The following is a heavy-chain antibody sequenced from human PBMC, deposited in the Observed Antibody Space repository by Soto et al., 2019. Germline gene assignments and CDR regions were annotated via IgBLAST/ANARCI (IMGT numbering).Heavy chain of an antibody. CDR2: IYYSGST. CDR1: GGSISSSSYY. CDR3: ARPAVMVRGVISAFDI. V-gene: IGHV4-39*01. D-gene: IGHD3-10*01. Sequence: QLQLQESGPGLVKPSETLSLTCTVSGGSISSSSYYWGWIRQPPGKGLEWIGSIYYSGSTYYNPSLKSRVTISVDTSKNQSSLKLSSATAADPSVYYCARPAVMVRGVISAFDIWGQGTMVTVSS. J-gene: IGHJ3*02.